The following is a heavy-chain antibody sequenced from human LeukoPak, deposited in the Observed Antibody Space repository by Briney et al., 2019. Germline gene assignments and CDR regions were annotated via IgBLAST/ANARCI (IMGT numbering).Heavy chain of an antibody. CDR1: GGSISSYY. CDR2: IYYSGST. V-gene: IGHV4-39*07. CDR3: ARVRGDYVDY. J-gene: IGHJ4*02. Sequence: SETLSLTCTVSGGSISSYYWGWIRQPPGKGLEWIGSIYYSGSTYYNPSLKSRVTISVDTSKNQFSLKLSSVTAADTAVYYCARVRGDYVDYWGQGTLVTVSS.